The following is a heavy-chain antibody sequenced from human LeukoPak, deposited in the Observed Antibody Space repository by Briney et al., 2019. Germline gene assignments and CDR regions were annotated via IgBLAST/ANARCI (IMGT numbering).Heavy chain of an antibody. CDR2: ISSSSSTI. CDR3: ARVRVATTGRYDALNL. V-gene: IGHV3-48*01. CDR1: GFTFSSYS. Sequence: PGGSLRLSCAASGFTFSSYSMNWVRQAPGKGLEWVSYISSSSSTIYYADSVKGRFTISRDNAKNSLYLQMNSLRAEDTAVYYCARVRVATTGRYDALNLWGQGTMVTVSS. D-gene: IGHD5-12*01. J-gene: IGHJ3*01.